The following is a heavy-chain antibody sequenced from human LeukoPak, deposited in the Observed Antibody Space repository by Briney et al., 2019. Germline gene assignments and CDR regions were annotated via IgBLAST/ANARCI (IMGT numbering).Heavy chain of an antibody. J-gene: IGHJ4*02. CDR2: ISAYNGNT. Sequence: GASVKVSCKASGYTFTSYGISWVRQAPGQGLEWMGWISAYNGNTNYAQKLQGRVTITADESTSTAYMELSSLRSEDTAVYYCARAKMIQLWPRHFDYWGQGTLVTVSS. CDR1: GYTFTSYG. D-gene: IGHD5-18*01. CDR3: ARAKMIQLWPRHFDY. V-gene: IGHV1-18*01.